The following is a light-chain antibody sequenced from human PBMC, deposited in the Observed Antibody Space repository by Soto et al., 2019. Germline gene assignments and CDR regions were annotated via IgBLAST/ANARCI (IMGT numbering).Light chain of an antibody. CDR1: QAVPNN. J-gene: IGKJ4*01. CDR2: EES. V-gene: IGKV1-8*01. CDR3: QQVKTYPRT. Sequence: AIRMTRSTSSLSASTGDRVTITCRASQAVPNNMAWYQQKPGKPPKLLIYEESTLHSGVPSRFSGRKSGTQFTLTIDSLQPEDFATYYCQQVKTYPRTFGGGTKVDIK.